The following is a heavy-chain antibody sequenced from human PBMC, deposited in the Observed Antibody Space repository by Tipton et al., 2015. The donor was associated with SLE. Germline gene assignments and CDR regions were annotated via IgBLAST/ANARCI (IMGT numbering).Heavy chain of an antibody. CDR2: IYTSGST. CDR3: ARVYSSGWCAH. V-gene: IGHV4-61*02. J-gene: IGHJ4*02. CDR1: GGSISSGSHY. D-gene: IGHD6-19*01. Sequence: TLSLTCTVSGGSISSGSHYWSWIRQPAGKGLEWIGRIYTSGSTYYNPSLKSRVTISVDTSKNQFSLKLSSVTAADTAVHYCARVYSSGWCAHWGQGTLVTVSS.